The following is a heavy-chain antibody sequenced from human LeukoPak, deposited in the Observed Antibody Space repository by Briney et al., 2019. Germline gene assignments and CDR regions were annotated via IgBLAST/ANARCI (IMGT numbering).Heavy chain of an antibody. CDR3: ARAITIFGVVYPAGY. J-gene: IGHJ4*02. CDR1: GYTFTGYY. CDR2: INPNSGGT. D-gene: IGHD3-3*01. V-gene: IGHV1-2*02. Sequence: ASVKVSCKASGYTFTGYYMHWVRQAPGQGLEWMGWINPNSGGTNYAQKFQGRVTMTRDTSISTAYMELSRLRPDDTAVYYCARAITIFGVVYPAGYWGQGTLVTVSS.